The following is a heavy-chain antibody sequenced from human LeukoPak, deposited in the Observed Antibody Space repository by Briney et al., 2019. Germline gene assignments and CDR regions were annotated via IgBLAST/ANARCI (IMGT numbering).Heavy chain of an antibody. Sequence: GGSLRLSCAASGFTFSDYYMSWIRQAPGKGLEWVSYISSSGSTIYYADSVKGRFTISGDNAKNSLYLQMNSLRAEDTAVYYCARVHITMIGLPFDYWGQGTLVTVSS. CDR1: GFTFSDYY. D-gene: IGHD3-22*01. CDR3: ARVHITMIGLPFDY. J-gene: IGHJ4*02. CDR2: ISSSGSTI. V-gene: IGHV3-11*04.